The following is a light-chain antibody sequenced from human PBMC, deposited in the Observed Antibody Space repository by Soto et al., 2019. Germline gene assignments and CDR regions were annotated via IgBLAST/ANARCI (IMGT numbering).Light chain of an antibody. Sequence: DIQLTQSPSFLSASVGDRVTITCRASQDIRNYLAWYQQKPGKAPKLLIYAASTLQSGVPSRFSGSGSGTEFTLTISTLQPEDFATYYCQQLDSYPRFGPGTKVDIK. V-gene: IGKV1-9*01. CDR3: QQLDSYPR. J-gene: IGKJ3*01. CDR1: QDIRNY. CDR2: AAS.